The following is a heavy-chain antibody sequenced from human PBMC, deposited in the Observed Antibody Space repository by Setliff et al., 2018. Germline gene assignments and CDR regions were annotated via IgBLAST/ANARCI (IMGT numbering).Heavy chain of an antibody. CDR2: INSGGNTI. Sequence: PGGSLRLSCAASGFTFSDSYMTWIRQAPGKGLEWVSSINSGGNTIYFADSVKGRFTVSRDNAKNSLYLQMNSLRPEDTAVYYCARTCSGSGCYAGLESWGQGTPVTVSS. D-gene: IGHD2-15*01. CDR1: GFTFSDSY. J-gene: IGHJ4*02. V-gene: IGHV3-11*04. CDR3: ARTCSGSGCYAGLES.